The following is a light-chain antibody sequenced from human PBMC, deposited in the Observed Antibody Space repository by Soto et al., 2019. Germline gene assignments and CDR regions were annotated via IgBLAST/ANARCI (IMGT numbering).Light chain of an antibody. Sequence: QSALTQPPSASGSPGQSVTISCTGTSSDVGGYNYVSWYQQYPGKAPKLMIYEVSKRPSGVPDRFSGSKSGKTASLTVSGLQPEDAADYYCTSYAGSNIWVFGGGTNLTVL. CDR1: SSDVGGYNY. CDR2: EVS. CDR3: TSYAGSNIWV. J-gene: IGLJ3*02. V-gene: IGLV2-8*01.